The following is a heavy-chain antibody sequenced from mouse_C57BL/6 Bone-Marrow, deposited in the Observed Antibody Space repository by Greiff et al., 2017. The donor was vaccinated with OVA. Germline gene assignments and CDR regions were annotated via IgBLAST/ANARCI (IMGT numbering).Heavy chain of an antibody. CDR2: INPSSGYT. V-gene: IGHV1-4*01. CDR3: ARKTDQATAWFAY. Sequence: QVQLQQSGAELARPGASVKMSCKASGYTFTSYTMHWVKQRPGQGLEWIGYINPSSGYTKYNQKFKDKATLTADKSSSTAYMQLSSLTSEDSAVYYCARKTDQATAWFAYWGQGTLVTVSA. CDR1: GYTFTSYT. D-gene: IGHD3-2*02. J-gene: IGHJ3*01.